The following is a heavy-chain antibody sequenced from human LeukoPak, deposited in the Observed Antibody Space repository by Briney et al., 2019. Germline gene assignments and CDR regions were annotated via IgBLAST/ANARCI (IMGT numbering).Heavy chain of an antibody. D-gene: IGHD1-26*01. CDR1: GYSFTNYD. V-gene: IGHV1-8*03. J-gene: IGHJ5*02. Sequence: ASVKVSCKASGYSFTNYDINWVRQATGQGLEWMGWMNPNSGNTGFAQNFQGRVTITRNTSISTAYMELSSLRSEDTAVYYCARSQSKVGAKWFNSFDPWGQGTLVTVSS. CDR3: ARSQSKVGAKWFNSFDP. CDR2: MNPNSGNT.